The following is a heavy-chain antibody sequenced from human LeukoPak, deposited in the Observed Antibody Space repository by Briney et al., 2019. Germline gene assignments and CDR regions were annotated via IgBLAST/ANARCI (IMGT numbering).Heavy chain of an antibody. CDR2: IYTSGST. J-gene: IGHJ5*02. Sequence: PSETLSLTCTVSGGSISSYYWSWIRQPAGKGLEWIGRIYTSGSTNYNPSLKSRVTMSVDTSKNQFSLKLSSVTAADTAVYYCARHGGRLGYCSSTSCYSWFDPWGQGTLVTVSS. CDR3: ARHGGRLGYCSSTSCYSWFDP. D-gene: IGHD2-2*02. CDR1: GGSISSYY. V-gene: IGHV4-4*07.